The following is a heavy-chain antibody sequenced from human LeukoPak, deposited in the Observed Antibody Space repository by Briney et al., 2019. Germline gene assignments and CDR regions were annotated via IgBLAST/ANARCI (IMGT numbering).Heavy chain of an antibody. J-gene: IGHJ3*02. D-gene: IGHD3-9*01. V-gene: IGHV1-8*01. CDR2: MNPNSGNT. CDR1: GYTFTSYD. CDR3: ARGLSFYDILSRAFDI. Sequence: ASVKVSCKASGYTFTSYDINWVRQATGQGLEWMGWMNPNSGNTGYAQKFQGRVTMTRNTSISTAYMELSSLRSEDTAVYYCARGLSFYDILSRAFDIWGQGTMVTVSS.